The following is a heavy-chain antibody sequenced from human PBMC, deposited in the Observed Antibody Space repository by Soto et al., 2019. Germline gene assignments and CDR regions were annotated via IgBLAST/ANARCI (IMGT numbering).Heavy chain of an antibody. D-gene: IGHD3-22*01. CDR3: AIYFSLEVSSRYSDYYYYGMDV. CDR1: GYTFTSYA. J-gene: IGHJ6*02. CDR2: INAGNGNT. V-gene: IGHV1-3*01. Sequence: ASVKVSCKSSGYTFTSYAVHWVRQAPGQRLEWMAWINAGNGNTKYSQKFQGRVTITRDTSASTAYLELSSMRSEDTAVYFCAIYFSLEVSSRYSDYYYYGMDVWGQGTTVTVSS.